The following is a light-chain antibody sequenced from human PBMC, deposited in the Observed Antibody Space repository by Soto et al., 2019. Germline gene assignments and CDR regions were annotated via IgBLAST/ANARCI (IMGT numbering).Light chain of an antibody. CDR2: AAS. J-gene: IGKJ3*01. Sequence: DIQMTQSPSSLSASVGDRVTITCRASQGISNYLAWYQQKPGKVPKLLIYAASTLQSGVPSRFSGSGSGTDFTLTISSLQPEDVATYYCQKYNSAPEVTLVPGTKVDIK. CDR3: QKYNSAPEVT. V-gene: IGKV1-27*01. CDR1: QGISNY.